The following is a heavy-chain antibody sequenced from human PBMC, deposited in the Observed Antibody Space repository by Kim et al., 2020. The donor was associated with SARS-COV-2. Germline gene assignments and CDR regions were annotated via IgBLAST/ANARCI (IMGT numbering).Heavy chain of an antibody. V-gene: IGHV3-30-3*01. D-gene: IGHD6-13*01. Sequence: GGSLRLSCAASGFTFSSYAMHWVRQAPGKGLEWVAVISYDGSNKYYADSVKGRFTISRDNSKNTLYLQMNSLRAEDTAVYYCARSGYSSSWYRPQYYYYYGMDVWGQGTTVTVSS. CDR3: ARSGYSSSWYRPQYYYYYGMDV. CDR2: ISYDGSNK. J-gene: IGHJ6*02. CDR1: GFTFSSYA.